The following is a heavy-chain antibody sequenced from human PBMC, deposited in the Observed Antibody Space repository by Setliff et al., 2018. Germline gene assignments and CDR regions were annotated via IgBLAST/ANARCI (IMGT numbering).Heavy chain of an antibody. J-gene: IGHJ5*02. V-gene: IGHV4-59*10. D-gene: IGHD3-3*01. CDR1: GGSFSGYY. CDR2: INTSGTT. Sequence: PSETLSLTCAVYGGSFSGYYWSWIRQPAGQELEWIGRINTSGTTRYNPSLRSRATLSVDESMNRFSLNLNSVTAADTAVYYCAGGLPGDYDFNCFDTWGQGALVTVSS. CDR3: AGGLPGDYDFNCFDT.